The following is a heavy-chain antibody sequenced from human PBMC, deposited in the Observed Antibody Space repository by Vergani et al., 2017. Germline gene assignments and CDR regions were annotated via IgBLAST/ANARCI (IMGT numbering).Heavy chain of an antibody. Sequence: QVQLVESGGGVVQPGGSLRLSCAASGFTFSSYGMHWVRQAPGKGLEWVAFIRYDGSNKYYADSVKGRFTISRDNSKNTLYLQMNSLRAEDTAVYYCAKRDHGYCSGGSCYGMDVWGQGTTVTVS. CDR3: AKRDHGYCSGGSCYGMDV. D-gene: IGHD2-15*01. CDR1: GFTFSSYG. CDR2: IRYDGSNK. J-gene: IGHJ6*02. V-gene: IGHV3-30*02.